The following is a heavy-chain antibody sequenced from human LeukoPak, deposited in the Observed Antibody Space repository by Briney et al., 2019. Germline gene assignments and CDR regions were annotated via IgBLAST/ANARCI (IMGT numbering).Heavy chain of an antibody. J-gene: IGHJ4*02. Sequence: PGGSLRLSCAASGFIFSSYAMTWVRQAPGKGLEWVSAISGSGGSTYYADSVKGRFTISRDNSKNTLYLQMNSLRAEDTAVYYCAKGRYCSGGSCSHFDYWGQGTLVTVSS. D-gene: IGHD2-15*01. CDR3: AKGRYCSGGSCSHFDY. V-gene: IGHV3-23*01. CDR1: GFIFSSYA. CDR2: ISGSGGST.